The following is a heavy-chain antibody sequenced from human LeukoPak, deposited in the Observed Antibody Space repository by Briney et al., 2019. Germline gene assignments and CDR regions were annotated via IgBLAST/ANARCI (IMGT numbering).Heavy chain of an antibody. CDR3: ARRSSSGLFDY. J-gene: IGHJ4*02. CDR2: INSDGSST. D-gene: IGHD3-22*01. CDR1: GSTFSSYW. Sequence: GGSLRLSCAASGSTFSSYWMHWVRQAPGKGLVWVSRINSDGSSTGYADSVKGRFTISRDNAKNTLYLQMNSLRAEDTAVYYCARRSSSGLFDYWGQGTLVTVSS. V-gene: IGHV3-74*01.